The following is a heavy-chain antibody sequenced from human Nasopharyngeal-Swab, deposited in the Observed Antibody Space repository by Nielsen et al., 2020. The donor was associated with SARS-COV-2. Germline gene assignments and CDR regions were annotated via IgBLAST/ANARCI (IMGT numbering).Heavy chain of an antibody. D-gene: IGHD3-3*01. CDR1: GFTFSDYY. Sequence: GGSLRLSCAASGFTFSDYYMSWIRQAPGKGLEWVSYISSSGSTIYYADSVKGRFTISRDNAKNSLYLQMNSLRAEDTAVYYCAGDRAIFGVETVGYWGQGTLVTVSS. J-gene: IGHJ4*02. CDR2: ISSSGSTI. CDR3: AGDRAIFGVETVGY. V-gene: IGHV3-11*01.